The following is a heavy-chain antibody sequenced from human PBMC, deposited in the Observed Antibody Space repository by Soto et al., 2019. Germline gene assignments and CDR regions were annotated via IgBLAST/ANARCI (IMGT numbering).Heavy chain of an antibody. CDR3: GRHVPAAGYYYGMDV. V-gene: IGHV1-69*12. J-gene: IGHJ6*02. CDR2: IIPIFGTA. D-gene: IGHD2-2*01. Sequence: QVQLVQSGAEVKKPGSSVKVSCKASGGTFSSFAISWVRQAPGQGLEWMGGIIPIFGTANYAQKFQGRVTITADESTSAAYMELSSLRSEDTAVYYCGRHVPAAGYYYGMDVWGQGTTVTVSS. CDR1: GGTFSSFA.